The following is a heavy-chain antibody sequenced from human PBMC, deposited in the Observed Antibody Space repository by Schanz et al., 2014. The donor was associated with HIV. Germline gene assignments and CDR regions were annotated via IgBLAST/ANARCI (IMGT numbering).Heavy chain of an antibody. CDR1: GFTFSTYG. CDR2: ISYDGTNE. Sequence: QVQLVESGGGVVQPGRSLRLSCAASGFTFSTYGMHWVRQAPGKGLEWVAGISYDGTNEYYADSVKGRFTVSRDNSKNTLYLQMNSLRAEDTAVYYCAKDLGGFSAYEAYTSGRGYWGPGTLVTVSA. V-gene: IGHV3-30*18. D-gene: IGHD5-12*01. CDR3: AKDLGGFSAYEAYTSGRGY. J-gene: IGHJ4*02.